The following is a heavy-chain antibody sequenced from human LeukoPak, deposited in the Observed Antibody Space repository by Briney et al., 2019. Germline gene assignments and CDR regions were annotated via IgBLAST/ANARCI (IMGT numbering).Heavy chain of an antibody. Sequence: GGFLRLSCAASGFTFSSYWMSWVRQAPGKGLEWVANIKQDGSEKYYVDSVKGRFTISRDNAKNTLYLQMNSLRAEDTAVYYCARELEGAAAAGSFYCGQRTLVTVSS. CDR1: GFTFSSYW. V-gene: IGHV3-7*01. CDR3: ARELEGAAAAGSFY. D-gene: IGHD6-13*01. J-gene: IGHJ4*02. CDR2: IKQDGSEK.